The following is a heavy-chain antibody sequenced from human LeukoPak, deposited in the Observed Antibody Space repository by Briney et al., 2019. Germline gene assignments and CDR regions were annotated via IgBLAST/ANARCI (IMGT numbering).Heavy chain of an antibody. D-gene: IGHD3-9*01. V-gene: IGHV3-30*18. CDR1: GFTFSSYG. CDR2: ISYDGSDK. Sequence: GGSLRLSCAASGFTFSSYGMHWVRQAPGKRLEWVAVISYDGSDKYYADSVKGRFTISRDNSKNTLYLQMNSLRAEDTAVYYCAKAHYDIWAIDYWGQGTLVTVSS. CDR3: AKAHYDIWAIDY. J-gene: IGHJ4*02.